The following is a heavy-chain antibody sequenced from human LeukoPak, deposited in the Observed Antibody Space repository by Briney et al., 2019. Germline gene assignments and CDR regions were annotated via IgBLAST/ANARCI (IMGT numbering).Heavy chain of an antibody. Sequence: SSETLSLTCAVYGGSFSGYYWSWIRQPPGKGLEWIGEINHSGSTNYNPSLKSRVTISVDTSKNQFSLKLSSVTAADTAVYYCARGDNWLDPWGQGTLVTVSS. CDR3: ARGDNWLDP. CDR2: INHSGST. V-gene: IGHV4-34*01. J-gene: IGHJ5*02. CDR1: GGSFSGYY.